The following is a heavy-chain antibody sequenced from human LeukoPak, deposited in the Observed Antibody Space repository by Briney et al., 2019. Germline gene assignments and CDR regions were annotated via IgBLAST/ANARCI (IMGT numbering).Heavy chain of an antibody. J-gene: IGHJ4*02. CDR3: ARNPLLTTIYDS. D-gene: IGHD3-3*01. V-gene: IGHV1-3*01. CDR1: GYTFISYA. CDR2: INAGNGDT. Sequence: ASVKVSCKASGYTFISYAIHWVRQAPGQSLEWMGWINAGNGDTKYSQKFQGRVTVTRDTSASTAYMELSSLRSEDTAVYYCARNPLLTTIYDSWGQGTLITVSS.